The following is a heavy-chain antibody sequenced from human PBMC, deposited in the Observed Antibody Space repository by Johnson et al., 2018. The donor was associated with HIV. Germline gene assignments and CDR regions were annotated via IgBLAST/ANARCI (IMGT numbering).Heavy chain of an antibody. J-gene: IGHJ3*02. D-gene: IGHD6-19*01. CDR1: GFTVISNH. CDR2: IYSGGST. CDR3: ARDRPSGWPDAFDI. Sequence: MLLVESGGGLIQPGGSLRLSCVASGFTVISNHMSWVRQAPGKGLEWVSVIYSGGSTYYADSVKGRFTISRDNSKNTLYLQMNSLGPEDTAVYYCARDRPSGWPDAFDIWGQGTMVTVSS. V-gene: IGHV3-66*03.